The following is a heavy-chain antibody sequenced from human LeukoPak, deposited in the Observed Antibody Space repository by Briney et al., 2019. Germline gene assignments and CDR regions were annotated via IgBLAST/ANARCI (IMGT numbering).Heavy chain of an antibody. J-gene: IGHJ4*02. CDR2: INDDGTDT. V-gene: IGHV3-74*03. Sequence: GESLRLSCEASGFTFSSYNMHWVRKPPGGGRFGVSRINDDGTDTKYAESVKGRFTISRDNAKNTLYLQMNSLRADDTAMYYCARDLDWLIYDYWGQGSLVAVSS. CDR1: GFTFSSYN. CDR3: ARDLDWLIYDY. D-gene: IGHD2-21*01.